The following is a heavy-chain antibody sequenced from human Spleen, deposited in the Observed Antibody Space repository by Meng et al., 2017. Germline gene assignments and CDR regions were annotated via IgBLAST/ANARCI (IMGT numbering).Heavy chain of an antibody. Sequence: GESLKISCAASGFTFSTYWMHWVRQTPDKGLVWVSRINGDGTTTNYADSVKGRFTISRDNTMNTLYLQMNSLGAEATAVYYCARGEYHFESSGYYSHWGQGTLVTVSS. J-gene: IGHJ4*02. CDR2: INGDGTTT. CDR1: GFTFSTYW. D-gene: IGHD3-22*01. CDR3: ARGEYHFESSGYYSH. V-gene: IGHV3-74*01.